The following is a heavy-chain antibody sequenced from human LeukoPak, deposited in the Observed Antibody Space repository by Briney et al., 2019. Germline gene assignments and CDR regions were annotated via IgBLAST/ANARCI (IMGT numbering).Heavy chain of an antibody. V-gene: IGHV3-23*01. J-gene: IGHJ4*02. CDR1: GSTFSSYA. CDR3: AKERLVAVAGIAAYDDY. D-gene: IGHD6-19*01. Sequence: GGSLRLSCAASGSTFSSYAMSWVRQAPGKGLEWVSAISGSGGSTYYADSVKGRFTISRDNSKNTLYLQMNSLRAEDTAVYYCAKERLVAVAGIAAYDDYWGQGTLVTVSS. CDR2: ISGSGGST.